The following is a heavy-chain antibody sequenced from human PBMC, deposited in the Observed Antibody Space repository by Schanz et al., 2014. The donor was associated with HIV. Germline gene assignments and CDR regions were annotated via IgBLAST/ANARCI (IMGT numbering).Heavy chain of an antibody. CDR2: IGNDGNT. CDR3: ARDRVSGSSSSSWFDP. Sequence: EVQLVESGGGLVQPGGSLRLSCAASGFTFSNYDMHWVRQAAGKGLEWVSVIGNDGNTYYAGSVKGRFSISRENAKNSLYLQIISLTAEDTAMYYCARDRVSGSSSSSWFDPWGQGTLVTVSS. V-gene: IGHV3-13*01. D-gene: IGHD6-6*01. CDR1: GFTFSNYD. J-gene: IGHJ5*02.